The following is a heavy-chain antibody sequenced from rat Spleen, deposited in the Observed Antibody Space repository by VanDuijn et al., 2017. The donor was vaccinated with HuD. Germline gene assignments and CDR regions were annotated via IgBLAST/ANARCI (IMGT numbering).Heavy chain of an antibody. V-gene: IGHV5-19*01. CDR1: GFTFSNYG. J-gene: IGHJ3*01. D-gene: IGHD1-9*01. Sequence: EVQLVESGGGLVQPGRSLKLSCEASGFTFSNYGMHWIRQAPTKGLEWAASISPSGDDTYYRDSVKGRFTISRDNAKSTLYLQMDSLRSEDTATYYCARHPTYYGFDGDWLACWGQGTLVTVSS. CDR2: ISPSGDDT. CDR3: ARHPTYYGFDGDWLAC.